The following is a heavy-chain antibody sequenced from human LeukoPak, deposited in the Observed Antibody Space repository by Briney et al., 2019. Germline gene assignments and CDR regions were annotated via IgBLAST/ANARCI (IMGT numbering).Heavy chain of an antibody. Sequence: SETLSLTCTVSGGSISSSSYYWGWIRQPPGKGLEWIGSIYYSGSTYYNPSLKSRVTISVDTSKNQFSLKLSSVTAADTAVYYCARNGEALYSYSSSYFMDVWGKGTTVTVSS. D-gene: IGHD6-6*01. J-gene: IGHJ6*03. CDR2: IYYSGST. V-gene: IGHV4-39*01. CDR3: ARNGEALYSYSSSYFMDV. CDR1: GGSISSSSYY.